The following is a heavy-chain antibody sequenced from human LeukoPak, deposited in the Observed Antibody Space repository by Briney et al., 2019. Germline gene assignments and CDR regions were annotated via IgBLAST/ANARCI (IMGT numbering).Heavy chain of an antibody. J-gene: IGHJ4*02. CDR1: GFTFIDYD. CDR3: ARGGIQVSGIDEFDY. D-gene: IGHD6-19*01. Sequence: PGGSLRLSCAASGFTFIDYDVHWVRQVMGKGLEWVSAIGIRGDTLYSGSVKGRFNISRENAERSVYLQMNSLRAEGTAVYYCARGGIQVSGIDEFDYWGQGALVTVSS. V-gene: IGHV3-13*01. CDR2: IGIRGDT.